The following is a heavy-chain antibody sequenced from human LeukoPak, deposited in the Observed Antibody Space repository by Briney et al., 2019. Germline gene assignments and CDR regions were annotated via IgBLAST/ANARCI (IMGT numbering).Heavy chain of an antibody. CDR1: GFTFSSYG. D-gene: IGHD5-18*01. J-gene: IGHJ4*02. CDR2: ISYDGSNK. Sequence: GGSLRLSCAASGFTFSSYGMHWVRQAPGKGLEWVAVISYDGSNKYYADSVKGRFTISRDNSKNTLYLQMNSLRAEDTAVYYCARGRGAQLWYPFDYWGQGTLVTVSS. V-gene: IGHV3-30*03. CDR3: ARGRGAQLWYPFDY.